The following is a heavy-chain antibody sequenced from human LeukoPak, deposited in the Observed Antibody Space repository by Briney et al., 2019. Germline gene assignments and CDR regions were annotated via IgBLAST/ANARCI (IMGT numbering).Heavy chain of an antibody. D-gene: IGHD2-21*02. CDR2: INHSGST. CDR1: GGSFSGYY. J-gene: IGHJ2*01. Sequence: PSETLSLTCAVYGGSFSGYYWSWIRQPPGKGLEWIGEINHSGSTNYNPSLKSRVTISVDTSKNQFSLKLSSVTAADMAVYYCARATRLKHIVVVTATHFDLWGRGTLVTVSS. V-gene: IGHV4-34*01. CDR3: ARATRLKHIVVVTATHFDL.